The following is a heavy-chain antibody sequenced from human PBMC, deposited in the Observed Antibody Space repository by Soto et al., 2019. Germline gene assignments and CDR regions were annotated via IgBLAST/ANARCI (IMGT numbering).Heavy chain of an antibody. D-gene: IGHD3-10*01. CDR3: ARDFYYYGSGSYPPDAFDI. J-gene: IGHJ3*02. CDR1: GYTFTIYY. CDR2: INPSGGST. Sequence: ASVKVSCTASGYTFTIYYMHWVRQAPGQGLEWMGIINPSGGSTSYAQKFQGRVTMTRDTSTSTVYMELSSLRSEDTAVYYCARDFYYYGSGSYPPDAFDIWGQGTMVTVSS. V-gene: IGHV1-46*03.